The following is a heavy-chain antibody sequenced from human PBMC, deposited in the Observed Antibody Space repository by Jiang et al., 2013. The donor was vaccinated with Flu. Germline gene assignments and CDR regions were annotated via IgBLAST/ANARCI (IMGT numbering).Heavy chain of an antibody. CDR2: IYTSGRS. CDR3: AQDRSGYNWYDP. CDR1: WLHQELL. D-gene: IGHD3-22*01. V-gene: IGHV4-4*07. Sequence: GLVKPSETPVPHLHCLWWLHQELLLDLDPAAAGKGLEWIGHIYTSGRSNYNPSLKSRVTMSVDTSKNQFSLNLSSVTAADTAVYYCAQDRSGYNWYDPWGQGTLVTVSS. J-gene: IGHJ5*02.